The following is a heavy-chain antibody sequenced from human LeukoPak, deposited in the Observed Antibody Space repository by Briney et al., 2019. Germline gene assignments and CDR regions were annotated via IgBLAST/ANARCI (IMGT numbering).Heavy chain of an antibody. V-gene: IGHV4-59*02. Sequence: PSETLSLTCTVSGYSVTSYYWSWIRQPPGKGLECIGYISYSGSTNYNPSLKSRVSISLDTSKNQFSLKLSSVTAADTAVYYCTRLPVEIAFDIWGQGTMVTVSS. CDR2: ISYSGST. D-gene: IGHD5-24*01. J-gene: IGHJ3*02. CDR1: GYSVTSYY. CDR3: TRLPVEIAFDI.